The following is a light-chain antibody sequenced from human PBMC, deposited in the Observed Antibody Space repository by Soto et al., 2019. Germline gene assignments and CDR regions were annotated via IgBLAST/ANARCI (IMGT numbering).Light chain of an antibody. CDR2: DAS. CDR3: QEYNSYTWT. Sequence: DIQMTQSPSTLSASVGDRVTITCRASQSIRNWLAWYQQKPGKVPKLLIYDASSLASGVPSRFSGSGSGTEFTLTISSLQPDDFASFYCQEYNSYTWTFGQGTKVDIK. CDR1: QSIRNW. V-gene: IGKV1-5*01. J-gene: IGKJ1*01.